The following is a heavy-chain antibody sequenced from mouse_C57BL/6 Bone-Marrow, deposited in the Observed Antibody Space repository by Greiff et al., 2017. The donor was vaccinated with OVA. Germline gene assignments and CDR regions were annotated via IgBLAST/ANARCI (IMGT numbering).Heavy chain of an antibody. J-gene: IGHJ1*03. CDR1: GYAFSSSW. CDR3: ARRRITTVVAHWYFDV. Sequence: QVQLQQSGPELVKPGASVKISCKASGYAFSSSWMNWVKQRPGKGLEWIGRIYPGDGDTNYNGKFKGKATLTADKSSSTAYMQLSSLTSEDSAVYFCARRRITTVVAHWYFDVWGTGTTVTVSS. V-gene: IGHV1-82*01. CDR2: IYPGDGDT. D-gene: IGHD1-1*01.